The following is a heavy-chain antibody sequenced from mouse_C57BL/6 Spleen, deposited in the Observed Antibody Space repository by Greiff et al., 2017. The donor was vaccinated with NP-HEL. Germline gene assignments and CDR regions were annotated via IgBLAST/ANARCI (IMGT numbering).Heavy chain of an antibody. V-gene: IGHV5-9-1*02. CDR1: GFTFSSYA. Sequence: EVQLVESGEGLVKPGGSLKLSCAASGFTFSSYAMSWVRQTPEKRLEWVAYISSGGDYIYYADTVKGRFTISRDNARNTLYLQMSSLKSEDTAMYYCTYYYGSSYAMDYWGQGTSVTVSS. CDR2: ISSGGDYI. J-gene: IGHJ4*01. CDR3: TYYYGSSYAMDY. D-gene: IGHD1-1*01.